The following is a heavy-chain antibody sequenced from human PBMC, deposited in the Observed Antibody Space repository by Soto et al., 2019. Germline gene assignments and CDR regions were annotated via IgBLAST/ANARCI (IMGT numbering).Heavy chain of an antibody. CDR1: GFTFSSYA. CDR3: AKPSGYCTNGVCYTREGNFQH. J-gene: IGHJ1*01. D-gene: IGHD2-8*01. V-gene: IGHV3-23*01. Sequence: EVQLLESGGGLVQPGGSLRLSCAASGFTFSSYAMSWVRQAPGKGLEWGSNISGCVGSTYYADSVKGRFTISSDKSNNSLYLQMTSRRAEDTAIYYCAKPSGYCTNGVCYTREGNFQHWGQGTLVTVSS. CDR2: ISGCVGST.